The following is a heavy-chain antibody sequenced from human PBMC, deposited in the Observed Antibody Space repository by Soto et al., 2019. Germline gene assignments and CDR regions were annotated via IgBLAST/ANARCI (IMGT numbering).Heavy chain of an antibody. CDR1: GYSFSNYW. CDR3: ARHRGGSTSPYYSFDL. D-gene: IGHD3-10*01. CDR2: IYPGDSET. J-gene: IGHJ4*02. Sequence: GESLKISCKGSGYSFSNYWIAWVRQMPVKGLEWMGIIYPGDSETRYNPSFEGHVTFSVDESTNAAYLQWSSLQASDTAMYYCARHRGGSTSPYYSFDLWGQGTQVTVSS. V-gene: IGHV5-51*01.